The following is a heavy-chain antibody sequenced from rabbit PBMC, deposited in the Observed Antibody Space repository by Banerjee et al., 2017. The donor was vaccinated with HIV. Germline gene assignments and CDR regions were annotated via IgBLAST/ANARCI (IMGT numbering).Heavy chain of an antibody. V-gene: IGHV1S45*01. CDR2: IYTGSGGRT. CDR3: ARDWYDDYGDWRL. CDR1: GFSFSSSYY. J-gene: IGHJ4*01. D-gene: IGHD2-1*01. Sequence: QEQLVESGGGLVKPEGSLTLTCTASGFSFSSSYYMCWVRQAPGKGLEWIACIYTGSGGRTYYASWAKGRFTISKTSSTTVTLQMTSLTAADTATYFCARDWYDDYGDWRLWGPGTLVTVS.